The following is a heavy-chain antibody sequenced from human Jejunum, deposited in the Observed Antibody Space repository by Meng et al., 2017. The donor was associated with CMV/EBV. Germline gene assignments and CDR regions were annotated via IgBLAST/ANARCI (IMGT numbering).Heavy chain of an antibody. Sequence: SAFTFRSCAVGWVRQAPGQWLEWVSRFSGSSGTTCYADSVKGRFTIYRDNSKNTLYLQMNSLSADDTAVYHCVKGHGYSSNWPFDFWGQGTLVTVSS. J-gene: IGHJ4*02. CDR2: FSGSSGTT. CDR3: VKGHGYSSNWPFDF. V-gene: IGHV3-23*01. CDR1: AFTFRSCA. D-gene: IGHD6-13*01.